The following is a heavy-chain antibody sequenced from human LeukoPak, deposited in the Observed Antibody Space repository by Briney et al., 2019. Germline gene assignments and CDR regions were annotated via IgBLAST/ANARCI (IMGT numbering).Heavy chain of an antibody. CDR2: ISSSSSYI. CDR1: GFTFSSYS. V-gene: IGHV3-21*01. CDR3: ARDRHSTGYAIDI. J-gene: IGHJ3*02. D-gene: IGHD3-9*01. Sequence: GGSLRLSCAASGFTFSSYSMNWVRQAPGKGLEWVSSISSSSSYIYYADSVKGRFTISRDNAKNSLYLQMNSLRAEDTAVYYCARDRHSTGYAIDIWGQGTMVTVSS.